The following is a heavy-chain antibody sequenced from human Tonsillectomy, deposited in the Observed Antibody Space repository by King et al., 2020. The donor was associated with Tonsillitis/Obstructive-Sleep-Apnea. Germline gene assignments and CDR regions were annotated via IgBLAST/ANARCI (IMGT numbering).Heavy chain of an antibody. J-gene: IGHJ4*02. V-gene: IGHV4-61*01. CDR1: GGSVSSGSYY. CDR2: IYYSGST. D-gene: IGHD3-3*01. CDR3: ARASLRYDLWSGYLYYFDY. Sequence: QLQESGPGLVKPSETLSLTCTVSGGSVSSGSYYWSWIRQPPGKGLEGIGCIYYSGSTNYNPSLKSRVTISVDTSNNQFSLKLCSVTAADTAVYYCARASLRYDLWSGYLYYFDYWGQGTLVTVSS.